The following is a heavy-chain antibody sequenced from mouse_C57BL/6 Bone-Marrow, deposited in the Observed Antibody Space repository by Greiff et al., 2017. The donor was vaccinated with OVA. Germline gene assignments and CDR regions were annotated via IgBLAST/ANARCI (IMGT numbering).Heavy chain of an antibody. J-gene: IGHJ2*01. V-gene: IGHV1-42*01. CDR3: ARWFPFDY. Sequence: EVQLQQSGPELVKPGASVKISCKASGYSFTGYYMNWVKQSPEKSLEWIGEINPSTGGTTYNQKFKAKATLTVDKSSSTAYMQLKSLTSEDSAVYYCARWFPFDYWGQGTTLTVSS. CDR1: GYSFTGYY. D-gene: IGHD2-2*01. CDR2: INPSTGGT.